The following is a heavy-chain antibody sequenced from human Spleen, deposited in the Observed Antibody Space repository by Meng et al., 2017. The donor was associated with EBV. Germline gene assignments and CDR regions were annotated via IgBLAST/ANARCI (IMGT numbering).Heavy chain of an antibody. CDR3: AKVDGDNWFDP. CDR2: IYTSGST. CDR1: CASRGRCGDF. V-gene: IGHV4-30-4*01. J-gene: IGHJ5*02. Sequence: VPLPSAGPGLWAPSQTLSLPRRVPCASRGRCGDFWTWNRQPPGKCLEWIGYIYTSGSTQSNPSLNSRVTISRDRTKNQFSLKLNSVTAADTAVYYFAKVDGDNWFDPWGQGVLVTVSS. D-gene: IGHD4-17*01.